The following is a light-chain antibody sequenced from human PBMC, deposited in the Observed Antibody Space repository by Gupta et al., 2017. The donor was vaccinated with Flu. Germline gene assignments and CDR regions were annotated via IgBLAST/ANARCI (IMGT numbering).Light chain of an antibody. CDR3: MPALQNPRT. J-gene: IGKJ4*02. CDR2: LGS. V-gene: IGKV2-28*01. Sequence: DIVMTQSPLSLPVTPGEPASISCRSSQSLLHSNGYNYLDWYLQKPGQSPQRLSYLGSNRASGVPDRFSGSGSGTDFTLKISRVEAEDVGVYDCMPALQNPRTCGEGTKVEIK. CDR1: QSLLHSNGYNY.